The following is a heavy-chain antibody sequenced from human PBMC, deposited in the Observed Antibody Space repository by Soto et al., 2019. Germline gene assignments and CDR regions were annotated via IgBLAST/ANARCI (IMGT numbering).Heavy chain of an antibody. CDR2: ISYDGNNK. Sequence: LRLSCAVYGFTFSSYGMHWVRQAPGKGLEWVAVISYDGNNKYYADSVKGRFTISRDDSKNTLFLQMNSLRAEDTAVYYCAKDRYFYDSSGYYFFDYWGRGTLVTVSS. CDR3: AKDRYFYDSSGYYFFDY. D-gene: IGHD3-22*01. CDR1: GFTFSSYG. J-gene: IGHJ4*02. V-gene: IGHV3-30*18.